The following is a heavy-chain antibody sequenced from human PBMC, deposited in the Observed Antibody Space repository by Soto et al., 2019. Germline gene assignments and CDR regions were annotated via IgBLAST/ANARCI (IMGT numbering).Heavy chain of an antibody. Sequence: SVKVSCKASGGTFSSYAISWVRQAPGQGLEWMGWINPIFGTANYAQKFQGRVTITADESTSTAYMELSSLRSEDKAVYYCARALAAIKSYNYYYGMDVWGQGTTVTVSS. CDR1: GGTFSSYA. CDR3: ARALAAIKSYNYYYGMDV. V-gene: IGHV1-69*13. J-gene: IGHJ6*02. CDR2: INPIFGTA. D-gene: IGHD2-15*01.